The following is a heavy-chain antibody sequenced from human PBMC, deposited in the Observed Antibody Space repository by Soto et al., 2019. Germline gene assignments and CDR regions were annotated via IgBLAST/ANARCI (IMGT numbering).Heavy chain of an antibody. CDR1: GFTFSSYG. Sequence: QVQLVESGGGVVQPGRSLRLSCAASGFTFSSYGMHWVRQAPGKGLEWVAVISYDGSNKYYADSVKGRFTISRDNSKNTLYLQMNSLRAEDTAVYYCAKGPYFWSGGDFDYWGQGTLVTVSS. CDR3: AKGPYFWSGGDFDY. D-gene: IGHD3-3*01. V-gene: IGHV3-30*18. J-gene: IGHJ4*02. CDR2: ISYDGSNK.